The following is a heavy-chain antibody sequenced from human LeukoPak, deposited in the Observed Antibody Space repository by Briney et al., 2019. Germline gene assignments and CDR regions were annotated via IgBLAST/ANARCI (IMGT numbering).Heavy chain of an antibody. CDR3: ASPAEDSGSYEFSFDY. D-gene: IGHD1-26*01. CDR1: GFTFSSYA. J-gene: IGHJ4*02. CDR2: ISYDGSNK. Sequence: PGGSLRLSCAASGFTFSSYAMSWVRQAPGKGLEWVAVISYDGSNKYYADSVKGRFTISRDNSKNTLYLQMNSLRAEDTAVYYCASPAEDSGSYEFSFDYWGQGTLVTVSS. V-gene: IGHV3-30-3*01.